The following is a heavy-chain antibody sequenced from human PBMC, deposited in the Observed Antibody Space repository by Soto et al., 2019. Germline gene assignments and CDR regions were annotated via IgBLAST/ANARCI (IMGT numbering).Heavy chain of an antibody. V-gene: IGHV4-4*07. Sequence: QVQLQESGPGLVKPSETLSLTCTVSGASISGFYWSWLRKSAGKGLEWIGRIYATGTTDYNPSLKRRVLMSVETSKKQCSLKLRSVTAAETAVYYCVRDGTKTVRDWFDPWGQGISVTVSS. CDR1: GASISGFY. J-gene: IGHJ5*02. CDR2: IYATGTT. CDR3: VRDGTKTVRDWFDP. D-gene: IGHD1-1*01.